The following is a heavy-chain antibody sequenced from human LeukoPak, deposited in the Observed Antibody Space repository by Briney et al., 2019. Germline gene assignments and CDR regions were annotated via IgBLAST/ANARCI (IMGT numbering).Heavy chain of an antibody. CDR3: AKVSGDIVVVVADDAFDI. CDR2: ISRSGSTI. V-gene: IGHV3-48*03. D-gene: IGHD2-15*01. CDR1: GFTFSSYE. J-gene: IGHJ3*02. Sequence: GGSLRLSCAASGFTFSSYEMNWVRQAPGKGLEWVSYISRSGSTIYYADSVKGRFTISRDNAKNSLYLQMNSLRAEDTAVYYCAKVSGDIVVVVADDAFDIWGQGTMVTVSS.